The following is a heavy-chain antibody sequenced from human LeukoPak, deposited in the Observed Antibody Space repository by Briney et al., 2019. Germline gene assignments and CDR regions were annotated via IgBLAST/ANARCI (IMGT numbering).Heavy chain of an antibody. Sequence: PGGSLRLSCAASEFTFNSYNMNWVRQAPGKGLEWVSYISSSSSTIYYADSVKGRFTISRDNAKNSLYLQMNSLRAEDTAVYYCARKNYDILTGPDDYWGQGTLVTVSS. CDR2: ISSSSSTI. CDR1: EFTFNSYN. V-gene: IGHV3-48*04. D-gene: IGHD3-9*01. CDR3: ARKNYDILTGPDDY. J-gene: IGHJ4*02.